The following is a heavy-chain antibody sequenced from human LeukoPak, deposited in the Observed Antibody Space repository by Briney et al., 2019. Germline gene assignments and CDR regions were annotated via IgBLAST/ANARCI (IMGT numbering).Heavy chain of an antibody. V-gene: IGHV3-23*01. Sequence: GGSLRLSCTASGFTFSSYAMSWVRQAPGKGLEWVSAISSSGANINYADSVKGRFTISRDNSKNTLYLQMNSLRAEDTAVYYCARNTYYYDSSGYYYYFDYWGQGTLVTVSS. J-gene: IGHJ4*02. CDR2: ISSSGANI. CDR3: ARNTYYYDSSGYYYYFDY. D-gene: IGHD3-22*01. CDR1: GFTFSSYA.